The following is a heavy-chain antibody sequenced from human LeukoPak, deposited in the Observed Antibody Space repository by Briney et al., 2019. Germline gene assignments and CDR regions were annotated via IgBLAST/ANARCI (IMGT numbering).Heavy chain of an antibody. CDR3: ARTKRRGGYYFDY. CDR1: GGTFSSYA. J-gene: IGHJ4*02. D-gene: IGHD3-16*01. Sequence: ASVKVSCKASGGTFSSYAISWVRQAPGQGLEWMGGIIPIFGTANYAQKFQGRVTITTDESTSTAYMELSSLRSEDTAVYYCARTKRRGGYYFDYWGQGTLVTVSS. V-gene: IGHV1-69*05. CDR2: IIPIFGTA.